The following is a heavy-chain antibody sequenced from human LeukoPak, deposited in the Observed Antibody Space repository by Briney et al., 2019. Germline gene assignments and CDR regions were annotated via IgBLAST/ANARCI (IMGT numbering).Heavy chain of an antibody. D-gene: IGHD1-14*01. J-gene: IGHJ4*02. Sequence: GGSLRLSCAASGFTFSSYAMSWVRQAPGKGLEWVSVISGSGGSTYYADSVKGRFTISRDNSKNTLYLQMNSLRAEDTAVYYWAKDHNNHSKNRNSYYFDYWGQGTLVTVSS. CDR1: GFTFSSYA. V-gene: IGHV3-23*01. CDR2: ISGSGGST. CDR3: AKDHNNHSKNRNSYYFDY.